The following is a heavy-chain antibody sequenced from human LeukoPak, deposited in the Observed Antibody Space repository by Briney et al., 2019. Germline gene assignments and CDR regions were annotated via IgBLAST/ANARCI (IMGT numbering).Heavy chain of an antibody. CDR1: GFIFNNYA. D-gene: IGHD2-21*01. J-gene: IGHJ6*02. CDR2: ISWNSGSI. CDR3: AKSRGDTYYHGMDV. Sequence: GGSLRLSCAGSGFIFNNYAMHWVRQPPGKGLEWVSGISWNSGSIDYADSVKGRFTISRDNAKNSLYLQMNSLRVEDTALYYCAKSRGDTYYHGMDVWGQGTTVTVSS. V-gene: IGHV3-9*01.